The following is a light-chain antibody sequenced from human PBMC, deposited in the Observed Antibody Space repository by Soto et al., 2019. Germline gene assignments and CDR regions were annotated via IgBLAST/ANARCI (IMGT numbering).Light chain of an antibody. CDR2: GAT. CDR3: QQSHSSPRT. V-gene: IGKV1-39*01. J-gene: IGKJ1*01. CDR1: QPINTF. Sequence: DIQMTQSPSSLFASVEDSVPLTCRAGQPINTFLNWNHQKQGKAPKLLIYGATPLQSGVPSRFIDGGSVTTFTLTNNSGQPEDFGIYYCQQSHSSPRTCGQGTTV.